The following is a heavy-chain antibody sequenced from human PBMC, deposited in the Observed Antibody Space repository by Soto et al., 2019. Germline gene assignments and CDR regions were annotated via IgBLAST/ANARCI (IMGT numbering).Heavy chain of an antibody. CDR2: IFHSGST. J-gene: IGHJ4*02. D-gene: IGHD1-26*01. Sequence: QVQLQESGPGLVKPSGTLSLTCAVSGGSITSNNWWSWVRQPPGKGLGWIGEIFHSGSTYYNPSLKARVTISVDKSKNQFSLKLSSVTAADTAVYYCARVYSGSYSDYWGQGTLVTVSS. CDR3: ARVYSGSYSDY. CDR1: GGSITSNNW. V-gene: IGHV4-4*02.